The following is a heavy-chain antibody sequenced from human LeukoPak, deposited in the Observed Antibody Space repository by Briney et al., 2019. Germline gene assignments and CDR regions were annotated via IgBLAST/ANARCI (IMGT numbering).Heavy chain of an antibody. V-gene: IGHV1-8*01. D-gene: IGHD6-19*01. CDR1: GYTFTSYD. CDR2: MNPNSGNT. CDR3: ARAPKVRSQWLVYWFDP. J-gene: IGHJ5*02. Sequence: ASVTVSCKASGYTFTSYDINWVRQATGQGLEWMGWMNPNSGNTGYAQKFQGRVTMTRNTSISTAYMELSSLRSEDTAVYYCARAPKVRSQWLVYWFDPWGQGTLVTVSS.